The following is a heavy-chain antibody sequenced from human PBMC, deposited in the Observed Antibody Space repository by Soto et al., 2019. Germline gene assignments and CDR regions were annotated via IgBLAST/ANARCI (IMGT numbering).Heavy chain of an antibody. CDR2: IKEDGSER. CDR1: GFIFRNYL. V-gene: IGHV3-7*01. CDR3: AREKRANGYFDY. Sequence: GGSLRLSCAASGFIFRNYLMSWVRQAPGRGLEWVANIKEDGSERYYVDSVNGRFTISRDNAKNSLYLEMTRPRADDTAIYYCAREKRANGYFDYRGQRTPVTVSS. J-gene: IGHJ4*02. D-gene: IGHD6-25*01.